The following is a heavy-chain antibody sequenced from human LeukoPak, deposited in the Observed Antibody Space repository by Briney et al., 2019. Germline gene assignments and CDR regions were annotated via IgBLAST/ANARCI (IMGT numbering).Heavy chain of an antibody. Sequence: ASVKVSCKASGYTFTDYYMHWVRQAPGQGLEWMGWINPISGGTNHTQKFQGRVAMTRDTSTSTAYMELSRLRSGDTAVYYCARVVEDRDGYNWGADYWGQGTLVTVSS. CDR2: INPISGGT. CDR3: ARVVEDRDGYNWGADY. D-gene: IGHD5-24*01. J-gene: IGHJ4*02. V-gene: IGHV1-2*02. CDR1: GYTFTDYY.